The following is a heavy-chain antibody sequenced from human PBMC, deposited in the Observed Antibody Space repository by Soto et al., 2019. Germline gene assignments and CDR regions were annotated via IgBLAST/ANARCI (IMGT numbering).Heavy chain of an antibody. CDR1: GDSIRSYY. CDR2: VYYSGTT. J-gene: IGHJ5*02. Sequence: SETLSLTCSVSGDSIRSYYWSWVRQAPGKGLEWIGYVYYSGTTNYNPSLKSRVTISVDTSKNQFSLKLKSVTAADTAVYYCAKDYLWTGFDPWGQGILVTVSS. D-gene: IGHD2-21*01. CDR3: AKDYLWTGFDP. V-gene: IGHV4-59*01.